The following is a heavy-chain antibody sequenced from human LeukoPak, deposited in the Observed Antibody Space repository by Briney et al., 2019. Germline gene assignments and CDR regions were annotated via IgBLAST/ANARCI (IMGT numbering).Heavy chain of an antibody. V-gene: IGHV3-74*01. D-gene: IGHD3-10*01. J-gene: IGHJ4*02. CDR1: GFTFSSYW. Sequence: PGGSLRLSCAASGFTFSSYWMHWVRQAPGRGLMWVSRTNRDGRDTIYADSVRGRFTISRDNAENTLYLRMSSLRADDTAVYYCARDHHGSIDYWGQGTLVAVSS. CDR2: TNRDGRDT. CDR3: ARDHHGSIDY.